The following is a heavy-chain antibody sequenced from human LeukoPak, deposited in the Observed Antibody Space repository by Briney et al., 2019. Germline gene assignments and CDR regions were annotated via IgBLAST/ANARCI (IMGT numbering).Heavy chain of an antibody. V-gene: IGHV4-34*01. J-gene: IGHJ4*02. CDR1: GGSFSGYY. CDR3: ARDLSHSGYDGYYFDY. CDR2: INHSGST. D-gene: IGHD5-12*01. Sequence: PSETLSLTCAVYGGSFSGYYWSWIRQPPGKGLEWIGEINHSGSTNYNPSLKSRVTISVDTSKNQFSLKLSSVTAADTAVYYCARDLSHSGYDGYYFDYWGQGTLVTVSS.